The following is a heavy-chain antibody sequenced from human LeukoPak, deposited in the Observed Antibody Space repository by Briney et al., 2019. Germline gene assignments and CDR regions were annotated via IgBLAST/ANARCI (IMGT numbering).Heavy chain of an antibody. J-gene: IGHJ4*02. Sequence: GGSLRLSCAASGFTVSSNYMSWVRQAPGKGLEWVSVIYSGGSTYYADSVKGRFTISRDNSKNTLYLQMNSLRAEDTAVYYWAGGWYDYVWGSYRYEVFDYWGQGTLVTVSS. V-gene: IGHV3-66*01. D-gene: IGHD3-16*02. CDR1: GFTVSSNY. CDR2: IYSGGST. CDR3: AGGWYDYVWGSYRYEVFDY.